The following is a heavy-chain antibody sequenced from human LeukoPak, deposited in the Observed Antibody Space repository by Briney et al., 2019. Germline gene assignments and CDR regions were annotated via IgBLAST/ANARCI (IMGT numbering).Heavy chain of an antibody. J-gene: IGHJ4*02. D-gene: IGHD3-9*01. CDR1: GFTFSSYA. CDR2: ISYDGSNK. Sequence: GGSLRLSCAASGFTFSSYAMHWVRQAPGKGLEWVAVISYDGSNKYYADSVKGRFTISRDNSKNTLYLQMNSLRAEDTAVYCCARDGTRGHYDILTGYYNPFGYWGQGTLVTVSS. CDR3: ARDGTRGHYDILTGYYNPFGY. V-gene: IGHV3-30*04.